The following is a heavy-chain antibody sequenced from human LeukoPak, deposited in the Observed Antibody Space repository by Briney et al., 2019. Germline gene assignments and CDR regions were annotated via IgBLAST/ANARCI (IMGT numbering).Heavy chain of an antibody. D-gene: IGHD2-2*01. V-gene: IGHV3-23*01. CDR3: AKQVSEPSPKYHDY. Sequence: PGGSLRLSCAASVFTFSPYPMPCVRQAPGKGLIWVSSISCASNTFYYADSVKGRFTISRDNSKNTLYLHMNSLRPDDTGVYYCAKQVSEPSPKYHDYCGHGTLVTVSS. J-gene: IGHJ4*01. CDR1: VFTFSPYP. CDR2: ISCASNTF.